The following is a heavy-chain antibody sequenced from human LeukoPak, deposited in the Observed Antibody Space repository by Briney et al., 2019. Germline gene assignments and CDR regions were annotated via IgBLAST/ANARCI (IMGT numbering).Heavy chain of an antibody. CDR2: IIGSGGST. Sequence: GGTLRLSCAASGFTFTTYDMSWVRQAPGKGLEWVSAIIGSGGSTYYADSVKGRFTISRDNSKNTLYLQMNSLRAEDTAVYYCARGTYYYDSSGYYGGYYFDYWGQGTLVTVSS. CDR3: ARGTYYYDSSGYYGGYYFDY. D-gene: IGHD3-22*01. CDR1: GFTFTTYD. V-gene: IGHV3-23*01. J-gene: IGHJ4*02.